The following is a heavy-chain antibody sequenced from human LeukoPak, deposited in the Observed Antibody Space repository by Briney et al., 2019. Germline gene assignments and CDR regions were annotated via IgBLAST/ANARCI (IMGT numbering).Heavy chain of an antibody. CDR1: GGSISSGSYY. V-gene: IGHV4-61*02. J-gene: IGHJ4*02. CDR3: ARVVAVAETYYFDY. CDR2: IYTSGST. Sequence: PSETLSLTCTVFGGSISSGSYYWSWIRQPAGKGLEWIGRIYTSGSTNYNPSLKSRVTISVDTSKNQFSLKLSSVTAADTAVYYCARVVAVAETYYFDYWGQGTLVTVSS. D-gene: IGHD6-19*01.